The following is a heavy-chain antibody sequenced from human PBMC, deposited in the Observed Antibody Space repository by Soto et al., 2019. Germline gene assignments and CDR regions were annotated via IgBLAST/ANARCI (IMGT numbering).Heavy chain of an antibody. D-gene: IGHD5-18*01. CDR1: GGSINSGGYC. CDR2: ISHGGST. Sequence: QVQLQESGPGLVKPSQTLSLTCTVSGGSINSGGYCWSWIRQHPGKGLDWIGCISHGGSTSYNPSLKSRVTISVDTSQNQFSLKLTSVIAADTAVYYCSRGILVWGQGALITVSS. J-gene: IGHJ4*02. CDR3: SRGILV. V-gene: IGHV4-31*03.